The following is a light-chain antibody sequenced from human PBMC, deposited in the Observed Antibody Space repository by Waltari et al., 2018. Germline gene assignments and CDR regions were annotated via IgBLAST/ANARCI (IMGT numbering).Light chain of an antibody. CDR3: QQYRDWYS. CDR2: DAS. J-gene: IGKJ2*01. CDR1: QGVGSN. Sequence: EIVMPQSPATLSVSPGEGATLSCRAGQGVGSNIAWYQKKPGQPHRLLIADASTRAPGVPPRFTGTGSVAEFTLVISSLQSEDSAFDVCQQYRDWYSFGQGTKLEIK. V-gene: IGKV3-15*01.